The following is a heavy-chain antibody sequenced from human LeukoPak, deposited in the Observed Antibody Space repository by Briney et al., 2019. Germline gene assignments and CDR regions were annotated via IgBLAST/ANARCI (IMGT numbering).Heavy chain of an antibody. J-gene: IGHJ4*02. V-gene: IGHV3-23*01. CDR3: AKDRTTDPHCSGGSCPFDY. D-gene: IGHD2-15*01. CDR2: ISGSGGST. Sequence: GGSLRLSCAASGFTFSSYAMSWVRQAPGKGLEWVSAISGSGGSTYYADSVKGRFTISRDNSKNTLYLQMNSLRAEDTAVYYCAKDRTTDPHCSGGSCPFDYRGQGTLVTVSS. CDR1: GFTFSSYA.